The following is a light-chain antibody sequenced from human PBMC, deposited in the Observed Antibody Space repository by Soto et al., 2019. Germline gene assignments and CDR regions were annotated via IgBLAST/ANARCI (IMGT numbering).Light chain of an antibody. CDR1: SSDVGGYNY. V-gene: IGLV2-8*01. CDR3: CSYAGSSDLV. Sequence: QSALTQPPSASGSPGQSVTISCTGTSSDVGGYNYVSWYQQHPGKAPKLMIYEISKRPSGVPDRFSGSKSGNTASLTVSGLQAEDEADYYCCSYAGSSDLVFGGGTKLTVL. CDR2: EIS. J-gene: IGLJ2*01.